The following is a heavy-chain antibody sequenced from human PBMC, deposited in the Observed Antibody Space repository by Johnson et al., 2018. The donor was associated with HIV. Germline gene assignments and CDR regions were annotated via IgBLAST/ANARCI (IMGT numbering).Heavy chain of an antibody. V-gene: IGHV3-30*03. Sequence: QVQLVESGGGVVQPGRSLRLSCAASGFTFSRYGMHWVRQAPGKGLERVAVISYDESNTYYADYVKGRFTISRDNSKNTLFLQMDSLRDDDPAGYYGAREGVSGSYSDALDLWRQATVVTVTS. J-gene: IGHJ3*01. CDR3: AREGVSGSYSDALDL. CDR1: GFTFSRYG. CDR2: ISYDESNT. D-gene: IGHD1-26*01.